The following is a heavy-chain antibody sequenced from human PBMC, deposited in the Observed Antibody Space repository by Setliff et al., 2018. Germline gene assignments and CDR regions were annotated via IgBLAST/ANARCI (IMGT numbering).Heavy chain of an antibody. D-gene: IGHD2-2*01. J-gene: IGHJ4*02. CDR3: SRLVRYCTRTSCQRASGEDY. CDR1: GYTFTNYA. CDR2: ISAYSGNT. Sequence: ASVKVSCKTSGYTFTNYAINWVRQAPGQGLEWVGWISAYSGNTYYAQKFQGRVTMTTDTSTATAYLELRSLRSDGTAVYYCSRLVRYCTRTSCQRASGEDYWGQGTLVTVSS. V-gene: IGHV1-18*01.